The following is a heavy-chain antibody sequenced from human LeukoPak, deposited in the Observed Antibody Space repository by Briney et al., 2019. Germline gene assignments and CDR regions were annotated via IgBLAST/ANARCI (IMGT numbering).Heavy chain of an antibody. D-gene: IGHD2-15*01. V-gene: IGHV4-30-2*01. CDR3: ARSPSRATRHFYYYYMGV. Sequence: ASQTLSLTCTVSGASISSGGFYWSWIRQPPGKGLEWIGHIYHGGSTYYSPSLKSRVTISLDMSKKQFSLKLSSVTAADTAVYYCARSPSRATRHFYYYYMGVWGKGTTVTVSS. CDR1: GASISSGGFY. CDR2: IYHGGST. J-gene: IGHJ6*03.